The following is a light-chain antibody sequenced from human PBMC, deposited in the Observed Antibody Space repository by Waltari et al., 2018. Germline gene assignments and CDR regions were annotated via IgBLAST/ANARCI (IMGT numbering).Light chain of an antibody. CDR2: GIS. CDR1: QTFSNNY. CDR3: QQYTSSPWT. J-gene: IGKJ1*01. Sequence: DIVLTQSPGTLSLSPGERATLSCRASQTFSNNYLAWYQQNPGQAPRLLVHGISRRAAGIPDRFSGIGSGTDFTLIISSLEPEDFGVYYCQQYTSSPWTFGQGTKVEI. V-gene: IGKV3-20*01.